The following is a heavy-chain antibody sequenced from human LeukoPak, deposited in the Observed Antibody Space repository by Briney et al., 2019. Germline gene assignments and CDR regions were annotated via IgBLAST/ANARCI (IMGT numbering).Heavy chain of an antibody. J-gene: IGHJ3*02. CDR2: ISAYNGNT. CDR3: AKMRGGSTKGENAFDI. D-gene: IGHD1-26*01. Sequence: ASVKVSCKASGYTFTSYGISWVRQAPGQGLEWMGWISAYNGNTNYAQKLQGRVTMTTDTSTSTAYMELRSLRSDDTAVYYCAKMRGGSTKGENAFDIWGQGTMVPVSS. V-gene: IGHV1-18*01. CDR1: GYTFTSYG.